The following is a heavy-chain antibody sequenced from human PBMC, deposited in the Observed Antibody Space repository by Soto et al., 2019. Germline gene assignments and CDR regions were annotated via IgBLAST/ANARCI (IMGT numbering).Heavy chain of an antibody. CDR3: ARGGKIFGLLVYYYYGLDG. CDR1: GVTFSSFA. CDR2: IWYDGSNK. V-gene: IGHV3-33*08. J-gene: IGHJ6*02. Sequence: GGSLSLSCAAAGVTFSSFAMHRVRQAPGKGLEWVAVIWYDGSNKYYADSVKGRFTISRDNSKNTLYLQMNSLRAEDTAVYYCARGGKIFGLLVYYYYGLDGRGQGTTVTVS. D-gene: IGHD3-3*01.